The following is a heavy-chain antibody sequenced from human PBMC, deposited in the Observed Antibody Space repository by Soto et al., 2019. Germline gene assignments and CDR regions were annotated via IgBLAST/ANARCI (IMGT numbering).Heavy chain of an antibody. Sequence: GGSLRLACAASGFTFSSYAMSWVRQAPGKGLEWVSAISGSGGSTYYADSVKGRFTISRDNSKNTLYLQMNSLRAEDTAVYYCTKAGAVAAITPHYFDYWGQGTLVTVSS. D-gene: IGHD6-19*01. CDR2: ISGSGGST. CDR3: TKAGAVAAITPHYFDY. V-gene: IGHV3-23*01. J-gene: IGHJ4*02. CDR1: GFTFSSYA.